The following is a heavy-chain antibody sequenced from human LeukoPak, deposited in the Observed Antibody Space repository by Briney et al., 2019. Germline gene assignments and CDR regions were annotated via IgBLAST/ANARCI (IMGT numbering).Heavy chain of an antibody. CDR1: GYSFTSYW. Sequence: GESLKISCTGSGYSFTSYWIGWVRQMPGKGLEWMGIIYPDDSDTTYSPSFQGQVTISADKSISTAYLQWSSLKASDTAMYYCASSEDRDAFDIWGQGTMVTVSS. V-gene: IGHV5-51*01. D-gene: IGHD1-14*01. J-gene: IGHJ3*02. CDR3: ASSEDRDAFDI. CDR2: IYPDDSDT.